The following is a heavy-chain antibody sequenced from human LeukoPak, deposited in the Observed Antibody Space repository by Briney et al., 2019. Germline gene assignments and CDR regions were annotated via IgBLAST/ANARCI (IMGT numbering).Heavy chain of an antibody. J-gene: IGHJ4*02. D-gene: IGHD3-22*01. V-gene: IGHV3-30-3*01. Sequence: GRSLRLSCAASGFTFSSYAMHWVRQAPGKGLEWVAVISYDGSNKYYADSVKGRFTISRDNSKNTLYLQMNSLRAEDTAVYYCARESYDSSGPYFDYWGQGTLVTVSS. CDR2: ISYDGSNK. CDR1: GFTFSSYA. CDR3: ARESYDSSGPYFDY.